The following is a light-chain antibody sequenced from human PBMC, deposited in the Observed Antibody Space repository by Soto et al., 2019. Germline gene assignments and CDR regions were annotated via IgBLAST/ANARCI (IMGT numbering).Light chain of an antibody. CDR1: SSDVGSHKI. V-gene: IGLV2-23*01. CDR2: EGT. CDR3: CSYASSTTNVI. J-gene: IGLJ2*01. Sequence: QSALTQPASVSGSPGQSITISCTGTSSDVGSHKIVSWYQQHPGKAPKLIIYEGTKRPSGVSNRFSGSKSDNTASLTISGLQAEDEADYHCCSYASSTTNVIFGGGTKLTV.